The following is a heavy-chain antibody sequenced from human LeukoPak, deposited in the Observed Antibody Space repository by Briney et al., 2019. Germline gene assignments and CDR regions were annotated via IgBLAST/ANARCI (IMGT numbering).Heavy chain of an antibody. J-gene: IGHJ3*02. CDR1: GFTFSSYW. D-gene: IGHD1-26*01. CDR2: IKQDGSGK. V-gene: IGHV3-7*03. CDR3: AKTNSGIVGATGAFDI. Sequence: PGGSLRLSCAASGFTFSSYWMSWVRQAPGKGLEWVANIKQDGSGKYYVDSVKGRFTISRDNSKNTLYLQMNSLRAEDTAVYYCAKTNSGIVGATGAFDIWGQGTMVTVSS.